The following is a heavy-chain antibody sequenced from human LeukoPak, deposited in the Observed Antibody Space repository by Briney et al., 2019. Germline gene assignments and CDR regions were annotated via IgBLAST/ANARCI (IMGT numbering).Heavy chain of an antibody. V-gene: IGHV4-59*08. CDR1: GGSISSYY. D-gene: IGHD6-19*01. CDR3: ARLVAGTYMDV. CDR2: IYYSGST. J-gene: IGHJ6*02. Sequence: SETIPPTCTVSGGSISSYYWSWIRQPPGKGLEWIGYIYYSGSTNYNPSLKSRVTISVDTSKNQFSLKLSSVTAADTAVYYCARLVAGTYMDVWGQGTTVTVSS.